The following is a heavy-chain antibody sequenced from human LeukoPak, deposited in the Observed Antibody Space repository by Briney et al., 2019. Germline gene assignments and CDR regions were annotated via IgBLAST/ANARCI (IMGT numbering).Heavy chain of an antibody. CDR2: NIPFLGTA. CDR1: GGTFSSYI. Sequence: VKVSCKASGGTFSSYIINWVRQAPGQGLEWMGGNIPFLGTANYAQKLQGRVTITADESTSTAYMELSSLGSKDTAVYYCACGYCSTTSCPLRGAYWGQGTLVTVSS. V-gene: IGHV1-69*16. CDR3: ACGYCSTTSCPLRGAY. D-gene: IGHD2-2*03. J-gene: IGHJ4*02.